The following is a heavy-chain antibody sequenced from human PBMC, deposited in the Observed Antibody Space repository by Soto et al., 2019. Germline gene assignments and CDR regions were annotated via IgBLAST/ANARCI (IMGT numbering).Heavy chain of an antibody. CDR2: IRSKAFGGTP. CDR1: GFTFGDYV. Sequence: SLRLSCTASGFTFGDYVMNWVRQAPGKGLEWVGLIRSKAFGGTPEYAASVKGRFSISRDDSKSIAYLQMNILKTEDTAVYYCVRLGNWGYDNRSHPCGKGPLVTGSS. D-gene: IGHD5-12*01. CDR3: VRLGNWGYDNRSHP. J-gene: IGHJ5*02. V-gene: IGHV3-49*04.